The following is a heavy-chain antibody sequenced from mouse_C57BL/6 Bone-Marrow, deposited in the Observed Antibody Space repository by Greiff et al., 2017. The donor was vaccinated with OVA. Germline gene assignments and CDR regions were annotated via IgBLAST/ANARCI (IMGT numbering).Heavy chain of an antibody. D-gene: IGHD2-12*01. Sequence: VQLQQPGAELVRPGSSVKLSCKASGYTFTSYWMDWVKQRPGQGLEWIGNIYPSDSETHYNQKFKDKATLTVDKSSSTAYMQLSSLTSEDSAIYFCARWDSSMDYWGQGTSVTVSS. V-gene: IGHV1-61*01. CDR1: GYTFTSYW. J-gene: IGHJ4*01. CDR2: IYPSDSET. CDR3: ARWDSSMDY.